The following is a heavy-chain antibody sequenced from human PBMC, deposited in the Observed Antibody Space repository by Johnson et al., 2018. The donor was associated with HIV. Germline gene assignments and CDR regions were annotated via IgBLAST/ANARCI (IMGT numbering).Heavy chain of an antibody. CDR1: GFTFSSYA. CDR2: ISYDGSNK. CDR3: ARDRYYDSSGSHAFDI. D-gene: IGHD3-22*01. Sequence: QVQLVESGGGVVQPGRSLRLSCAASGFTFSSYAMHWVRQAPGKGLEWVAVISYDGSNKYYADSVKGRFTISRDNSKNTLYLQMNSLGDEDTAVYYCARDRYYDSSGSHAFDIWGQGTMVTVSS. V-gene: IGHV3-30*04. J-gene: IGHJ3*02.